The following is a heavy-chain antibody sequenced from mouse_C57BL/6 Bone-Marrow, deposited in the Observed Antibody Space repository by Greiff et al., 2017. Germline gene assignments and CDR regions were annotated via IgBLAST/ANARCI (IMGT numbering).Heavy chain of an antibody. V-gene: IGHV1-4*01. Sequence: QVQLQQSGAELARPGASVKMSCKASGYTFTSYTMHWVTQRPGQGLEWIGYINPSSGYIKYNQKFKDKATLTADKSSSTAYMQLSSVTSEDSAGYYCARGRCASYAMDYWGQGTSVTVSS. CDR2: INPSSGYI. CDR3: ARGRCASYAMDY. CDR1: GYTFTSYT. D-gene: IGHD6-1*01. J-gene: IGHJ4*01.